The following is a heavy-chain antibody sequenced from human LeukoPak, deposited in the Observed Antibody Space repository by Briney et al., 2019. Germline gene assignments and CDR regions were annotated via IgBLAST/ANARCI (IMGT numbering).Heavy chain of an antibody. CDR1: GYTFTSYY. V-gene: IGHV1-46*01. CDR2: INPSGGST. CDR3: ARWDTIAPAADC. D-gene: IGHD6-13*01. Sequence: ASVKVSCKASGYTFTSYYMHWVRQAPGQGLEWMGIINPSGGSTSYAQKFQGRVTMTRDTSTSTVYMELSSLSSDDTAVYYCARWDTIAPAADCWGQGTLVTVSS. J-gene: IGHJ4*02.